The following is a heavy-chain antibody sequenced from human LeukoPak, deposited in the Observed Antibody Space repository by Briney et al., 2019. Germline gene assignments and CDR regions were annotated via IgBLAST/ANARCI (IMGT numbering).Heavy chain of an antibody. CDR1: GFTVSNNY. D-gene: IGHD6-13*01. Sequence: GGSLRLSCAVSGFTVSNNYMSWVRQAPGKGLEWVSVIYSGGGTYYADSVKGRFTISRDNSKNTLYLQMNSLRVEDTAVYYCARLRPYSSTWYAYYGMDVWGQGTTVTVSS. V-gene: IGHV3-53*01. CDR3: ARLRPYSSTWYAYYGMDV. CDR2: IYSGGGT. J-gene: IGHJ6*02.